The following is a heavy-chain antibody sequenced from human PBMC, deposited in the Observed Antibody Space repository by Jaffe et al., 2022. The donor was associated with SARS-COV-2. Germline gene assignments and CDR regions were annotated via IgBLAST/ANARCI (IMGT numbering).Heavy chain of an antibody. CDR2: IRSKAYGGTT. Sequence: EVQLVESGGGLVKPGRSLRLSCTASGFTFGDYAMSWFRQAPGKGLEWVGFIRSKAYGGTTEYAASVKGRFTISRDDSKSIAYLQMNSLKTEDTAVYYCTRDQDRTYDSSPYYFDYWGQGTLVTVSS. CDR1: GFTFGDYA. V-gene: IGHV3-49*05. J-gene: IGHJ4*02. D-gene: IGHD3-22*01. CDR3: TRDQDRTYDSSPYYFDY.